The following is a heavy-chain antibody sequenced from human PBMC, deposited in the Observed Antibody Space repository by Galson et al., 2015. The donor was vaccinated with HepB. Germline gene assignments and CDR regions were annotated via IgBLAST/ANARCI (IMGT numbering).Heavy chain of an antibody. CDR1: GGSISSGGYY. Sequence: TLSLTCTVSGGSISSGGYYWSWIRQHPGKGLEWIGYIYYSGSTYHNPSLKSRNTISVDTSKNQFSLKLSSVTAADTAVYYCARAPGDLSGYFDYWGQGTLVTVSS. CDR3: ARAPGDLSGYFDY. V-gene: IGHV4-31*03. CDR2: IYYSGST. D-gene: IGHD2/OR15-2a*01. J-gene: IGHJ4*02.